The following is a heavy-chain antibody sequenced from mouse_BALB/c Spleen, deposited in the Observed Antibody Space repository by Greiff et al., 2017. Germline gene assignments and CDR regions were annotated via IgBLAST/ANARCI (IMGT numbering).Heavy chain of an antibody. D-gene: IGHD3-3*01. J-gene: IGHJ4*01. CDR1: GYTFTSYW. V-gene: IGHV1-5*01. CDR2: IYPGNSDT. CDR3: TRGGTENAMDY. Sequence: VHVKQSGAELARPGASVKMSCKASGYTFTSYWMHWVKQRPGQGLEWIGAIYPGNSDTSYNQKFKGKAKLTAVTSTSTAYMELSSLTNEDSAVYYCTRGGTENAMDYWGQGTSVTVSS.